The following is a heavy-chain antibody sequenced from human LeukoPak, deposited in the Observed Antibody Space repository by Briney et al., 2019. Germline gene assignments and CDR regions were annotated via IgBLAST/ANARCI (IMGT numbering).Heavy chain of an antibody. CDR1: GFTVSSNY. V-gene: IGHV3-66*01. D-gene: IGHD6-13*01. CDR3: ARVGYGSSWGERFYFDY. CDR2: INSGDTT. J-gene: IGHJ4*02. Sequence: PGGSLRLSCAASGFTVSSNYMSWVRQAPGKGPEWVSVINSGDTTYYADSVKGRFAISRDNSKNTLYLQMNSLRGDDTAVYYCARVGYGSSWGERFYFDYWGQGTLVTVSS.